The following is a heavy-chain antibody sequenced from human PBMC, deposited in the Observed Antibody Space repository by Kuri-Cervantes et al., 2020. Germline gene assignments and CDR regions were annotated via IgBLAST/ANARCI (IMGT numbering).Heavy chain of an antibody. CDR3: AREVVAHYYYYYYMDV. D-gene: IGHD2-15*01. V-gene: IGHV1-18*03. Sequence: ASVKVSCKASGYTFMNYGLSWVRQAPGQGLEWVGSISPYINTTSYAQKFQGRVTLTTDTSTSTVYMEVRSLRFDDMAVYYCAREVVAHYYYYYYMDVWGKGTTVTVSS. J-gene: IGHJ6*03. CDR1: GYTFMNYG. CDR2: ISPYINTT.